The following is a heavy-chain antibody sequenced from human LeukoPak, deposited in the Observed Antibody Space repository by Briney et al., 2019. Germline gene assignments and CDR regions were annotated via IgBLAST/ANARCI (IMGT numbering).Heavy chain of an antibody. D-gene: IGHD2-2*02. CDR3: ARLWGYCSSTSCYK. J-gene: IGHJ4*02. CDR2: IKQDGSEK. Sequence: PGGSLRLSCAASGFTFSSYWMSWVRQDPGKGLEWVANIKQDGSEKYYVDSVKGRFTISRDNAKNSLYLQMNSLRAEDTAVYYCARLWGYCSSTSCYKWGQGTLATVSS. CDR1: GFTFSSYW. V-gene: IGHV3-7*03.